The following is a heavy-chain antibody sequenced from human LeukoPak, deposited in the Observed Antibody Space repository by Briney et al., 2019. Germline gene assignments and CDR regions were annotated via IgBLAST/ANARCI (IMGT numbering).Heavy chain of an antibody. D-gene: IGHD5-18*01. Sequence: SETLSLTCTVSGGSISRGDYYWSWIRQPPGRGLEWIGYIYYSGSTYYNPSLKSRLVISVDTSKNQFSLKLNSVTAADTAVYYRGRDTGGYGYVDYWGQGTLVTVSS. CDR3: GRDTGGYGYVDY. CDR2: IYYSGST. CDR1: GGSISRGDYY. J-gene: IGHJ4*02. V-gene: IGHV4-30-4*01.